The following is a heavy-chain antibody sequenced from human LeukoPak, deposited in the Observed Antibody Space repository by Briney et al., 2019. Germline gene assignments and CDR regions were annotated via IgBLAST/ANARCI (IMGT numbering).Heavy chain of an antibody. CDR3: AKDPLKIFGVVIMSYGMDV. J-gene: IGHJ6*02. V-gene: IGHV3-23*01. Sequence: GGSLRLSCAASGFSFTTYVMTWVRQAPGKGLEWVSRVSDGGYYTYYADSVKGRFTISRDNSKNTLYLQMNSLRAEDTAVYYCAKDPLKIFGVVIMSYGMDVWGQGTTVTVSS. CDR2: VSDGGYYT. D-gene: IGHD3-3*01. CDR1: GFSFTTYV.